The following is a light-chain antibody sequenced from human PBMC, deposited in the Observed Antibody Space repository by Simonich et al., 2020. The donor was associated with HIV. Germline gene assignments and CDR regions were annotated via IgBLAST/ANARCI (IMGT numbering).Light chain of an antibody. Sequence: IQMTQSPSPVSASVGDSVTITCRASEDISSWLAWYQSKPGKAPKLLIYAASTSQSGVPSRFSGSRSGTDFTLTLSRLQPEDVATYYCQQAHSSPTFGQGTRLDIK. CDR3: QQAHSSPT. CDR2: AAS. J-gene: IGKJ5*01. CDR1: EDISSW. V-gene: IGKV1-12*01.